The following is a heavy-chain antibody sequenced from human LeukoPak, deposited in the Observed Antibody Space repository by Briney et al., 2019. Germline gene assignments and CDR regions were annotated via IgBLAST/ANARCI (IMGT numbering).Heavy chain of an antibody. CDR3: ARAFVAAGPRGVDY. D-gene: IGHD3-10*01. CDR1: GYTFTGYY. CDR2: INPNSGGT. Sequence: ASVKVSCKASGYTFTGYYMHWVRQAPGQGLEWMGWINPNSGGTNYAQKFQGRVTMIRDTSISTAYMELSRLRSDDTAVYYCARAFVAAGPRGVDYWGQGTLVTVSS. V-gene: IGHV1-2*02. J-gene: IGHJ4*02.